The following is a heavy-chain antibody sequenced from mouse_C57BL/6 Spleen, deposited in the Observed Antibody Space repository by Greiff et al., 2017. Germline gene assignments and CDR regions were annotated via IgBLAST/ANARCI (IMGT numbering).Heavy chain of an antibody. CDR2: IYPGGGYT. CDR1: GYTFTNYW. V-gene: IGHV1-63*01. CDR3: ARVYGSTLYYFDY. Sequence: QVQLQQSGAELVRPGTSVKMSCKASGYTFTNYWIGWAKQRPGHGLEWIGDIYPGGGYTNYNEKFKGKATLTADKSSSSAYMQCSSLTSEDSAIYYCARVYGSTLYYFDYWGQGTTLTVSS. D-gene: IGHD1-1*01. J-gene: IGHJ2*01.